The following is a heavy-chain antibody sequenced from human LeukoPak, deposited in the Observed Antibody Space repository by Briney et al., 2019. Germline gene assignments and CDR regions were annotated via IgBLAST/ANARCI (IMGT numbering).Heavy chain of an antibody. CDR3: ARDGYSFGDDFDY. J-gene: IGHJ4*02. D-gene: IGHD5-18*01. CDR2: IKGDGSST. V-gene: IGHV3-74*01. Sequence: GGSLRLSCAASGFTFSSYLMHWVRHTPGKGRVWVSRIKGDGSSTSYADSVKGRFTISRDNAKNTLYLQMNSLRAEDAAVYYCARDGYSFGDDFDYWGQGTLVTVSS. CDR1: GFTFSSYL.